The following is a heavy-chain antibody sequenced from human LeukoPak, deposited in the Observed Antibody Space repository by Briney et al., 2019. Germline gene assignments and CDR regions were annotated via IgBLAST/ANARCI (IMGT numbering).Heavy chain of an antibody. J-gene: IGHJ6*02. CDR2: INPNSGGT. V-gene: IGHV1-2*02. Sequence: ASVKVSCKASGYTFTDYYIHWVRQAPGQGLEWMGWINPNSGGTNYAQQLQGRVTMTSDTSTSTVYMELRSLRSDDTAVYYCARGYCRSTSCHEPPLYGMDVWGQGTTVTVS. D-gene: IGHD2-2*01. CDR1: GYTFTDYY. CDR3: ARGYCRSTSCHEPPLYGMDV.